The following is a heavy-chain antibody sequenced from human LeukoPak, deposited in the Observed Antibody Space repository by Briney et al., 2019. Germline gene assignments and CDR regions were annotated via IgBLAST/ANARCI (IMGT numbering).Heavy chain of an antibody. CDR1: GFTFSSYW. Sequence: GGSLRLSCAASGFTFSSYWMSWVRQAPGKGLEWVSAISGSGGSTYYADSVKGRFTISRDNSKNTLYLQMNSLRAEDTAVYYCAKDETYCGGDCYSLDYFDYWGQGSLVTVSS. D-gene: IGHD2-21*02. CDR3: AKDETYCGGDCYSLDYFDY. CDR2: ISGSGGST. V-gene: IGHV3-23*01. J-gene: IGHJ4*02.